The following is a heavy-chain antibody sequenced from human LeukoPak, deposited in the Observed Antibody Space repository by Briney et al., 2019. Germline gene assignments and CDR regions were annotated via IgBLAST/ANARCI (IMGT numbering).Heavy chain of an antibody. J-gene: IGHJ6*02. V-gene: IGHV3-21*01. D-gene: IGHD4-23*01. Sequence: GGSLRLSCAASGFTFSSYSMNWVRQAPGKGLEWVSSISSSSSYIYYADSVKGRFTISRDNAKNSLYLQMNSLRAEDTAVYYCARVAEPGGYYGMDVWGQGTTVTVSS. CDR2: ISSSSSYI. CDR3: ARVAEPGGYYGMDV. CDR1: GFTFSSYS.